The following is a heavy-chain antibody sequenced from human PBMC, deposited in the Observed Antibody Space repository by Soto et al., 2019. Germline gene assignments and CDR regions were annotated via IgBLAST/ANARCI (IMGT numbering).Heavy chain of an antibody. CDR2: ISGSGGST. CDR1: GFTFSSYA. V-gene: IGHV3-23*01. D-gene: IGHD3-10*01. J-gene: IGHJ4*02. CDR3: AKASYYYGSGSYYNVDY. Sequence: EVQLLESGGGLVQPGGSLRLSCAASGFTFSSYAMSWVRQAPAKGLEWVSAISGSGGSTYYADSVKGRFTISRDNSKNTLYLQMNSLRAEDTAVYYCAKASYYYGSGSYYNVDYWGQGTLVTVSS.